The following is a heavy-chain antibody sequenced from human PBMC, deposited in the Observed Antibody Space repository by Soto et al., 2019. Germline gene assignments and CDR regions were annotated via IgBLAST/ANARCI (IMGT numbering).Heavy chain of an antibody. V-gene: IGHV3-30*18. Sequence: PGGSLRLSCAASGFTFSSYGMHWVRQAPGKGLEWVAVISYDGSNKYYADSVKGRFTISRDNSKNTLYLQMNSLRAEDTAVYYCAKDRGSSGWYGFDYWGQGTLVTVYS. J-gene: IGHJ4*02. CDR1: GFTFSSYG. CDR2: ISYDGSNK. D-gene: IGHD6-19*01. CDR3: AKDRGSSGWYGFDY.